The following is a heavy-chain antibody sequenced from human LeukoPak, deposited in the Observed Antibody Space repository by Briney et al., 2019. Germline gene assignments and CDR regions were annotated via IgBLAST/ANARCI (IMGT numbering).Heavy chain of an antibody. CDR1: GYTFTGYY. CDR3: ARGEGYSYGALSY. D-gene: IGHD5-18*01. J-gene: IGHJ4*02. Sequence: ASVKVSCKASGYTFTGYYMHWVRQAPGQGLEWMGWINPNSGGTNYAQKFQGRVTMTRDTSISTAYMELSRLRSDDTVVYYCARGEGYSYGALSYWGQGTLVTVSS. V-gene: IGHV1-2*02. CDR2: INPNSGGT.